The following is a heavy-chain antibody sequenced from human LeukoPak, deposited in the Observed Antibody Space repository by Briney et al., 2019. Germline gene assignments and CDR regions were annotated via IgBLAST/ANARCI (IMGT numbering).Heavy chain of an antibody. CDR1: GLTIGSNY. CDR2: IYSGGST. D-gene: IGHD1-26*01. CDR3: AKDLYSGSYYLADY. V-gene: IGHV3-53*01. J-gene: IGHJ4*02. Sequence: GGSLRLSCAASGLTIGSNYMTWVRQVPGKGLEWVALIYSGGSTYYADSVKGRFTISRDNSKNTLYLQMNSLRAEDTAVYYCAKDLYSGSYYLADYWGQGTLVTVSS.